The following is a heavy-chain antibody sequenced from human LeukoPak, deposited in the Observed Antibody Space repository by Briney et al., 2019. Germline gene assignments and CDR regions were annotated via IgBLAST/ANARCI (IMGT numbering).Heavy chain of an antibody. D-gene: IGHD3-22*01. Sequence: GSLKISCKGSGYSFTSYWIGWVRQMPGKGLEWMGIIYPGDSDTRYSPSFQGQVTISADKSISTAYLQCSSLKASDTAMYYCARQERDDSSGYHDYWGQGTLVTVSS. CDR2: IYPGDSDT. CDR3: ARQERDDSSGYHDY. J-gene: IGHJ4*02. V-gene: IGHV5-51*01. CDR1: GYSFTSYW.